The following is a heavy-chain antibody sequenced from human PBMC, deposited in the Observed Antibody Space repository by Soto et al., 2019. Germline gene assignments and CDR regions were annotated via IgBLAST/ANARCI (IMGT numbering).Heavy chain of an antibody. Sequence: PSETLSLTCTVSGGSFTSYYWSWIRQPPGKGLEWIGYIYYSGNTNYNPSLKSRVTMSVDTSKNQFSLKLSSVTAADTAVYYCAIRNYYGSGGYYHWGQGTLVTVS. CDR3: AIRNYYGSGGYYH. CDR1: GGSFTSYY. J-gene: IGHJ4*02. D-gene: IGHD3-10*01. CDR2: IYYSGNT. V-gene: IGHV4-59*08.